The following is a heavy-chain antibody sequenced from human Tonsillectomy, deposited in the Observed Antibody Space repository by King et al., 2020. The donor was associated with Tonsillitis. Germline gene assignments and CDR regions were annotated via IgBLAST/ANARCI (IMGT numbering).Heavy chain of an antibody. CDR3: ASHGIAAAGRGNWYFDL. J-gene: IGHJ2*01. D-gene: IGHD6-13*01. CDR2: IYYSGST. V-gene: IGHV4-59*01. Sequence: VQLQESGPGLVKPSETLSLTCTVSGGSISSYYWSWIRQPPGKGLEWIGYIYYSGSTNYNPSLKSRVTISVDTSKNQFSLKLSSGTAADTAVYYCASHGIAAAGRGNWYFDLWGRGTLVTVSS. CDR1: GGSISSYY.